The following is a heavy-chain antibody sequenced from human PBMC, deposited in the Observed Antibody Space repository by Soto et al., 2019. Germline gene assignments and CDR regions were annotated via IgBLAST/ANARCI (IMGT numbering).Heavy chain of an antibody. CDR2: ISGYNGNT. CDR1: DFTFSTYG. CDR3: ARDHISVSVYHFDY. D-gene: IGHD6-19*01. Sequence: GASVKVSCKASDFTFSTYGITWGRQAPGQGLEWMGWISGYNGNTDYAQKFQGRVTMTTDASTSTAYLELRSLRSDDTAMYYCARDHISVSVYHFDYWGQGTLVTSPQ. V-gene: IGHV1-18*01. J-gene: IGHJ4*02.